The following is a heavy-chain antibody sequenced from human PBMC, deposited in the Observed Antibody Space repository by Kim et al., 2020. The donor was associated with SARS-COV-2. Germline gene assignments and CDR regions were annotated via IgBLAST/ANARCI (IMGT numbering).Heavy chain of an antibody. CDR3: ARDDLLGELRLDY. CDR1: GFTFSSYG. J-gene: IGHJ4*02. CDR2: IWYDGSNK. V-gene: IGHV3-33*01. Sequence: GGSLRLSCAASGFTFSSYGMHWVRQAPGKGLEWVAVIWYDGSNKYYADSVKGRFTISRDNSKNTLYLQMNSLRAEDTAVYYCARDDLLGELRLDYWGQGTLVTVSS. D-gene: IGHD3-10*01.